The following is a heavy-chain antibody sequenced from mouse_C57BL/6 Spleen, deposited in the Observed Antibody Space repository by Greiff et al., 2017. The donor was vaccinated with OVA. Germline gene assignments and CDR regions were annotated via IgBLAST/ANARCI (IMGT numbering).Heavy chain of an antibody. CDR1: GFTFSSYA. CDR3: ARERKYDS. D-gene: IGHD5-1-1*01. J-gene: IGHJ2*01. V-gene: IGHV5-4*01. Sequence: EVQVVESGGGLVKPGGSLKLSCAASGFTFSSYAMSWVRQTPEKRLEWVATISDGGSYTYYPDNVKGRFTISRDNAKNNLYLQMSHLRSEDTAMYNSARERKYDSRGQRTTLTVSS. CDR2: ISDGGSYT.